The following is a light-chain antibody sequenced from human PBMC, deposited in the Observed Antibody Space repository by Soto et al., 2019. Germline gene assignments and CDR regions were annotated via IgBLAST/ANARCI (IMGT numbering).Light chain of an antibody. J-gene: IGKJ1*01. CDR2: VTS. V-gene: IGKV1-39*01. Sequence: DIQMTQSPSSLSASVGDRASVTCRTSQNITKFLNWYQEKPGKAPKVLIYVTSNLENGVPSRFSGSGSGTHFTLSISSLQPEDVATYYCQQTFSAPGTFGPGTRVEVK. CDR1: QNITKF. CDR3: QQTFSAPGT.